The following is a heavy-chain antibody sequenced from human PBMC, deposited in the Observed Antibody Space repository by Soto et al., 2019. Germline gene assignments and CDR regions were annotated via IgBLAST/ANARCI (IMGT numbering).Heavy chain of an antibody. CDR3: AKDLIDYSNSYFDY. Sequence: GGSLRLSCATSGFSFSIYAMSWVRQAPGKGLEWVAAITSVGYTYYVDSLKGRFTISRDNSKNTLFLQMNSLRAEDTAVYYCAKDLIDYSNSYFDYWGQGTLVTVSS. CDR2: ITSVGYT. CDR1: GFSFSIYA. J-gene: IGHJ4*02. D-gene: IGHD4-4*01. V-gene: IGHV3-23*01.